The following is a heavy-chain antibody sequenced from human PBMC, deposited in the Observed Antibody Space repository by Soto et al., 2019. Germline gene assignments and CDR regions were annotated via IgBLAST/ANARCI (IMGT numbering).Heavy chain of an antibody. CDR1: GFTVRSNY. Sequence: GGSLGLSCAVSGFTVRSNYMSWVRQPPGKGPEWVSDIYSGGSTYYADSVKGRFTISRDNSKNTLYLQMNSLRAEDTAVYYCARERDGHNPNWFDLWGQGTLVPVSS. CDR3: ARERDGHNPNWFDL. J-gene: IGHJ5*02. V-gene: IGHV3-53*01. CDR2: IYSGGST. D-gene: IGHD2-8*01.